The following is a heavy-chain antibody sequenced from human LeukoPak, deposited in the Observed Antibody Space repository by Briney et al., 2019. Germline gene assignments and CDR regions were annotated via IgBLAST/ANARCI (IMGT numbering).Heavy chain of an antibody. CDR3: AKSSGWRPDWFDP. CDR2: ISGSGGST. J-gene: IGHJ5*02. D-gene: IGHD6-19*01. V-gene: IGHV3-23*01. CDR1: GFTFSSYT. Sequence: PGGSLRLSCAASGFTFSSYTMNWVRQAPGKGLEWVSAISGSGGSTYYADSVKGRFTISRDNSKNTLYLQMNSLRAEDTAVYYCAKSSGWRPDWFDPWGQGTLVTVSS.